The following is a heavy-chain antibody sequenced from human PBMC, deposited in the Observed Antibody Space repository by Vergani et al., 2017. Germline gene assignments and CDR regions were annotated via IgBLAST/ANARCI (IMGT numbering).Heavy chain of an antibody. CDR2: IYYSGST. CDR3: ARADCSGGSCYRTGAFDI. J-gene: IGHJ3*02. Sequence: QVQLQESGPGLVKPSETLSLTCTVSGGPLSSYYWSWFRQPPGKGLEWIGYIYYSGSTNYNHSLKSRVTISVDTSKNQFSLKLSSVTAADTAVYYCARADCSGGSCYRTGAFDIWGQGTMVTVSS. CDR1: GGPLSSYY. V-gene: IGHV4-59*01. D-gene: IGHD2-15*01.